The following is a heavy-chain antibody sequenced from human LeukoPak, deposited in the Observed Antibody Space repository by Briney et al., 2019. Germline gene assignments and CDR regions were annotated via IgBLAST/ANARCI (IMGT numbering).Heavy chain of an antibody. CDR2: ISYDANTK. D-gene: IGHD2-15*01. CDR3: ARDRSTKWSFEY. V-gene: IGHV3-33*01. Sequence: PGGSLRLSCAASGFNFRDYGMHWIRQAPGKGLEWLAFISYDANTKYYGDSARGRFTISRDDSKSTLYLQMSGLRPDDTSLYYCARDRSTKWSFEYWGQGALVTVSS. J-gene: IGHJ4*02. CDR1: GFNFRDYG.